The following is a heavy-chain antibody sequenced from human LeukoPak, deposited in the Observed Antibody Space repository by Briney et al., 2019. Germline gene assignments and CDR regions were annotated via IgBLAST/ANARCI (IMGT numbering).Heavy chain of an antibody. V-gene: IGHV4-39*01. CDR2: IYYSGST. CDR3: ARHSAVAGTFGY. J-gene: IGHJ4*02. D-gene: IGHD6-19*01. CDR1: GGSISSSSYY. Sequence: PSETLYLTCTVSGGSISSSSYYWGWIRPPPGKGLEWIGSIYYSGSTYYNPSLKSRVTISVDTSKNQFSLKLSSVTAADTAVYYCARHSAVAGTFGYWGQGTLVTVSS.